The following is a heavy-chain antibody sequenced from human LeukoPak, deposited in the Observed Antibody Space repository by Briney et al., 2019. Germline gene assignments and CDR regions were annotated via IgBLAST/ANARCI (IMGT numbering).Heavy chain of an antibody. Sequence: SETLSLTCAVYGGSFNGYYWSWIRQPPGKGLEWIGEINHSGSTNYNPSLKSRVTISVDTSKNQFSLKLSSVTGADTAVCYCARAKSGYSYGHDYYYYGMDAGGQGTTVTVS. CDR3: ARAKSGYSYGHDYYYYGMDA. CDR1: GGSFNGYY. CDR2: INHSGST. V-gene: IGHV4-34*01. D-gene: IGHD5-18*01. J-gene: IGHJ6*02.